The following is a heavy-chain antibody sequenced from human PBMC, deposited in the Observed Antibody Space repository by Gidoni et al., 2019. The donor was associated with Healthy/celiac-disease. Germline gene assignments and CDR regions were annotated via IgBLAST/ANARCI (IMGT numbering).Heavy chain of an antibody. D-gene: IGHD6-13*01. J-gene: IGHJ3*02. Sequence: PNSGGTNYAQKFQGRVTMTRDTSISTAYMELSRLRSDDTAVYYCARVAAAASGAFDIWGQGTMVTVSS. CDR2: PNSGGT. CDR3: ARVAAAASGAFDI. V-gene: IGHV1-2*02.